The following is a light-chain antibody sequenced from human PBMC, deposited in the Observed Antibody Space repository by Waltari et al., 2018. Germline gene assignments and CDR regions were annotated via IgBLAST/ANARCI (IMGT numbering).Light chain of an antibody. CDR3: QKYGTLPAT. J-gene: IGKJ1*01. V-gene: IGKV3-20*01. CDR1: QSVSRT. CDR2: DAS. Sequence: ELVLTQSPGTLSLSPGERATLSCRASQSVSRTLAWYQRKPGQAPRLLIYDASSRATGIPDRFSGSGSGTDFSLTISRLEPEDFAVYYCQKYGTLPATFGQGTKVEIK.